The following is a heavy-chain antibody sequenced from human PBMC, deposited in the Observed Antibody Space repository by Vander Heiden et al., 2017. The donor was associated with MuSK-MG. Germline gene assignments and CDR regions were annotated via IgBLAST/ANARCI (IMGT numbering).Heavy chain of an antibody. J-gene: IGHJ4*02. D-gene: IGHD3-22*01. CDR1: GGSLSPYY. CDR3: ARLGDYYYTSFDY. CDR2: VYYSGST. V-gene: IGHV4-59*01. Sequence: QVQLQESGPGLVKPSETLSLTCTVSGGSLSPYYWSWIWQPPGKGLEWIGNVYYSGSTLYNPSLKSRVTISVDTSKNQFSLKLSSVTAADTAVYYCARLGDYYYTSFDYWGQGILVTVSS.